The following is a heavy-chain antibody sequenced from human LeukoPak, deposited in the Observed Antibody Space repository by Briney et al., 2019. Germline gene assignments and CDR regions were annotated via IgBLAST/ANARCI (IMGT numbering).Heavy chain of an antibody. Sequence: GGSLRLSCEASGFTVTSNHMTWVRQAPGKVLEWLSVTYSGGTTYYGDFVKGRFTMSRDSSKNTLNLQLNNLGPEDTAVYYCARESPTTVTYFDFWGQGTLVTVSS. J-gene: IGHJ4*02. CDR2: TYSGGTT. D-gene: IGHD4-17*01. V-gene: IGHV3-66*01. CDR1: GFTVTSNH. CDR3: ARESPTTVTYFDF.